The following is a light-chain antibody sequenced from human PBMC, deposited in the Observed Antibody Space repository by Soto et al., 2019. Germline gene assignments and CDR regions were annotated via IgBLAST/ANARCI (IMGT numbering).Light chain of an antibody. CDR2: KAS. Sequence: DIQMTQSPSSLSTSVGDRVTITCRASQSISSNLNWYQQKPGKAPKLLIYKASSLESGVPSRFSGSGSGTEFSLTISSLQPDDFATYYCQQYNTYLWTFGHGTKVDIK. CDR3: QQYNTYLWT. CDR1: QSISSN. J-gene: IGKJ1*01. V-gene: IGKV1-5*03.